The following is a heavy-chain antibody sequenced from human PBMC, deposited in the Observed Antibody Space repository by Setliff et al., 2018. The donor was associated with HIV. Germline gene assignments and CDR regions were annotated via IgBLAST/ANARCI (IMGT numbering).Heavy chain of an antibody. J-gene: IGHJ4*02. CDR3: ARSWGGGAYCSGGSCHKFDY. V-gene: IGHV3-73*01. Sequence: GGSLRLSCAASGFTFSGSAMHWVRQASGKGLEWVGRIRSKANSYATAYAASVKGRFTISRDDSKNTAYLQMNSLKTEDTAVYYCARSWGGGAYCSGGSCHKFDYWGQGTLVTVSS. D-gene: IGHD2-15*01. CDR1: GFTFSGSA. CDR2: IRSKANSYAT.